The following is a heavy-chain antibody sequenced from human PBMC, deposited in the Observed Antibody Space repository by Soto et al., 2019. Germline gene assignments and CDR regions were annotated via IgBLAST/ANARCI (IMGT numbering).Heavy chain of an antibody. CDR1: DGSFSGYY. J-gene: IGHJ6*03. V-gene: IGHV4-34*01. CDR2: INHSAST. Sequence: SETLSLTCAVYDGSFSGYYWSWIRQPPGKALEWIRRINHSASTHYNPSLKSRVTISVDTSNNQLSLKLSSVTAADTAVYYCARHYGYYSHYMDVWTKGTTVTVSS. CDR3: ARHYGYYSHYMDV. D-gene: IGHD3-16*01.